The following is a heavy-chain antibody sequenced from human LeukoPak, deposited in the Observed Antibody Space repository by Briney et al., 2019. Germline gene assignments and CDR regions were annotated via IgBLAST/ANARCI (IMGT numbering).Heavy chain of an antibody. CDR3: ASTGGFGVVTMYYFDY. CDR2: SSAYNGNT. D-gene: IGHD3-3*01. CDR1: GYTFTSYG. J-gene: IGHJ4*02. V-gene: IGHV1-18*01. Sequence: GASVKVSCKASGYTFTSYGISWVRQAPGQGLEWMGWSSAYNGNTNYAQKLQGRVTMTTDTSTSTAYMELRSLRSDDTAVYYCASTGGFGVVTMYYFDYWGQGTLVTVSS.